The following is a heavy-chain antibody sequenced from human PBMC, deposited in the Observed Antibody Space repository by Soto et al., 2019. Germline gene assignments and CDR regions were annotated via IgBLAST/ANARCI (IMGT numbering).Heavy chain of an antibody. CDR2: VYYTGST. V-gene: IGHV4-59*01. CDR3: ARSVAVPGAHIDY. J-gene: IGHJ4*02. D-gene: IGHD6-19*01. CDR1: VGSISGSY. Sequence: LSLNCSVSVGSISGSYWSWIRQSPGKGLEWLGYVYYTGSTNYSPSLRSRVSISVDTSKNEFSLRLSSVTAADTAVYFCARSVAVPGAHIDYWGQGTKVTVSS.